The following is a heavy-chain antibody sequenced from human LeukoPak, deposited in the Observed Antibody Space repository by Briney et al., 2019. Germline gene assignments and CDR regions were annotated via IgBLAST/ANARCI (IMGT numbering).Heavy chain of an antibody. D-gene: IGHD3-3*01. V-gene: IGHV1-24*01. J-gene: IGHJ4*02. CDR1: VYTLTELS. CDR3: ATYLYYDFWSGYFN. Sequence: ASVTVSCTFSVYTLTELSMHWVRQAPGKGLEWMGGFDPEDGETIYAQKFQGRVTMTEDTSTDTAYMELSSLRSEDTAVYYCATYLYYDFWSGYFNWGQGTLVTVSS. CDR2: FDPEDGET.